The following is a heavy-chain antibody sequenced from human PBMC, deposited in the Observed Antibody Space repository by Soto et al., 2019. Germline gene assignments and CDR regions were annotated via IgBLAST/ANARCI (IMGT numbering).Heavy chain of an antibody. CDR2: LNPNGGST. Sequence: QVQLVQSGAEVKRPGASVKVSCQTSGYTFTRSYIHWVRQAPGQGLEWMGILNPNGGSTSYAQKFQGXVXXXRXXSTSTVYMELSSLRSEETAVYYCTKGHSVMFSGKYCWRFDPWGQGPLVTVSS. CDR3: TKGHSVMFSGKYCWRFDP. D-gene: IGHD1-26*01. CDR1: GYTFTRSY. V-gene: IGHV1-46*03. J-gene: IGHJ5*02.